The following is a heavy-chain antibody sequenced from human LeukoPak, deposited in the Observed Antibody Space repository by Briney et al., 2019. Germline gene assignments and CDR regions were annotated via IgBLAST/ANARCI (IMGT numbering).Heavy chain of an antibody. Sequence: GGSLRLSCAASGFTVSSNYMTWVRQAPGKGLEWVSVIYSGGSTYSADSVKGRFTISRDNSKNTLYLQMNSLRAADTAVYYCARGRESGYFDYWGQGTLVTVSS. D-gene: IGHD5-24*01. CDR3: ARGRESGYFDY. J-gene: IGHJ4*02. CDR2: IYSGGST. V-gene: IGHV3-53*01. CDR1: GFTVSSNY.